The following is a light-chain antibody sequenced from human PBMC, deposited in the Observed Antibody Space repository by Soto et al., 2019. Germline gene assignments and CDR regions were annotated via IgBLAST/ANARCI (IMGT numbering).Light chain of an antibody. J-gene: IGKJ1*01. Sequence: DIRMTQSPSTLSTSVGDRVTITCRASPNIRGWLAWYQQKPGKAPKLLSYDASTLESGVPSRFSGSGSGTEFTLTISSLQPDDCAPYYCQQYNSYSWTVGQGTTVAIK. V-gene: IGKV1-5*01. CDR2: DAS. CDR3: QQYNSYSWT. CDR1: PNIRGW.